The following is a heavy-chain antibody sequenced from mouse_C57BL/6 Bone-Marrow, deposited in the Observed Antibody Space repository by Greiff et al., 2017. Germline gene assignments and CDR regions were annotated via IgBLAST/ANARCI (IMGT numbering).Heavy chain of an antibody. Sequence: QVQLQQPGAELVKPGASVKLSCKASGYTFTSYWMHWVKQRPGQGLEWIGMIHPNSGSTNYTEKLKSKATLTVDTSSITAYMQLSSLTSGVSAVFCWARRDFYYDNDDLDYWGQGTTLTVSS. J-gene: IGHJ2*01. D-gene: IGHD2-4*01. CDR3: ARRDFYYDNDDLDY. V-gene: IGHV1-64*01. CDR2: IHPNSGST. CDR1: GYTFTSYW.